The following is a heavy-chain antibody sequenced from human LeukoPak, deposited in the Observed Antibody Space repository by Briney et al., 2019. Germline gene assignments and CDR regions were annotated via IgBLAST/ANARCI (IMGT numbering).Heavy chain of an antibody. CDR1: GYTFTSYY. Sequence: ASVKVSCKASGYTFTSYYMHWVRQAPGQGLEWMGRINPNSGGTNYAQKFQGRVTMTRDTSISTAYMELSRLRSDDTAVYYCARDYGQGAYDFWSGYFKDYYYGMDVWGQGTTVTVSS. CDR2: INPNSGGT. V-gene: IGHV1-2*06. D-gene: IGHD3-3*01. J-gene: IGHJ6*02. CDR3: ARDYGQGAYDFWSGYFKDYYYGMDV.